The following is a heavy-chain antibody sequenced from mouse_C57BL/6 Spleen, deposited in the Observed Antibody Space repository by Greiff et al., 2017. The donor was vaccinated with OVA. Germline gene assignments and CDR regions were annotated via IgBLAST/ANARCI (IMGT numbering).Heavy chain of an antibody. CDR2: IYPGGGDT. D-gene: IGHD2-4*01. V-gene: IGHV1-82*01. CDR1: GYAFSSSW. J-gene: IGHJ3*01. CDR3: ASSYDEYDTWLAY. Sequence: VQLQQSGPELVKPGASVKLSCKASGYAFSSSWMNWVKQRPGKGLEWIGRIYPGGGDTNYNGKFKGKATLTADKSSSTAYMQLSSLTSEDSAVDFWASSYDEYDTWLAYWGKGTPVTVAA.